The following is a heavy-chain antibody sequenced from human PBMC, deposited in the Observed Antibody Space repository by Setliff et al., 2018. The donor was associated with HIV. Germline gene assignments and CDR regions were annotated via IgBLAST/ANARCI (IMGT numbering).Heavy chain of an antibody. CDR3: ARDWNYFASGSNAFDI. CDR2: IIPILEKT. J-gene: IGHJ3*02. V-gene: IGHV1-69*10. D-gene: IGHD3-10*01. Sequence: GASVKVSCKASGGTFSSFATSWVRQAPGQGLEWLGGIIPILEKTNYAQKFQGRVTITADESTSTAYMELNGLRSDDTAVYFCARDWNYFASGSNAFDIWGQGTMVTVSS. CDR1: GGTFSSFA.